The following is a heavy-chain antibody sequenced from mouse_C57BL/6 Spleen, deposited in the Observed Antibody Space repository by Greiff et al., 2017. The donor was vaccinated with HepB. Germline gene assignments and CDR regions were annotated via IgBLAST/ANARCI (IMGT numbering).Heavy chain of an antibody. V-gene: IGHV5-4*01. D-gene: IGHD2-3*01. CDR2: ISDGGSYT. J-gene: IGHJ3*01. Sequence: EVKVVESGGGLVKPGGSLKLSCAASGFTFSSYAMSWVRQTPEKRLEWVATISDGGSYTYYPDNVKGRFTISRDNAKNNLYLQMSHLKSEDTAMYYCAREGKWLLPFAYWGQGTLVTVSA. CDR3: AREGKWLLPFAY. CDR1: GFTFSSYA.